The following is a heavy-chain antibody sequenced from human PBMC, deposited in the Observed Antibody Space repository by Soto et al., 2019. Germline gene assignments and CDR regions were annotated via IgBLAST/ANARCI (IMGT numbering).Heavy chain of an antibody. D-gene: IGHD2-15*01. V-gene: IGHV3-11*01. Sequence: QVQLVESGGGLVKPGGSLRLSCAASGFTFSDYYMSWIRQAPGKGLEWVSYISSSGSTIYYADSVKGRFTISRDNAKNSLYLQMKSLGAEDTAVYYWARGGGYCSGGSCYSMNYSYYYYMDVWGKGTTVTVSS. CDR2: ISSSGSTI. J-gene: IGHJ6*03. CDR3: ARGGGYCSGGSCYSMNYSYYYYMDV. CDR1: GFTFSDYY.